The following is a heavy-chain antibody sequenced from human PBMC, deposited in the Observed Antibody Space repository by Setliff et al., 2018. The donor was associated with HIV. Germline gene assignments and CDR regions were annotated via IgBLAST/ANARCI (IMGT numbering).Heavy chain of an antibody. D-gene: IGHD6-13*01. CDR3: ASSWSRVPYYGMHV. CDR1: GSTFSTYD. J-gene: IGHJ6*02. Sequence: ASVKVSCKASGSTFSTYDINWVRQAPGQGPEWMGWMNPNSGNTGYAPKLQGRVTMTRNTSISTAYMELSSLRSDDTAVYYCASSWSRVPYYGMHVWGQGTTVTVSS. CDR2: MNPNSGNT. V-gene: IGHV1-8*01.